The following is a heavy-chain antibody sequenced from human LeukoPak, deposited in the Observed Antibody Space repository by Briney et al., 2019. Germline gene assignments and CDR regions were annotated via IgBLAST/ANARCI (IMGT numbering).Heavy chain of an antibody. V-gene: IGHV3-23*01. CDR1: GFTFSSYA. J-gene: IGHJ5*02. Sequence: PGGSLRLSCAASGFTFSSYAMSWVRQAPGKGLEWVSGISTSGESTYYADSVKGRFTTSRDNSKSTLSLQMNSLRAEDTAVYYCAKGRSIGNAAPFDPWGQGTLVTVSS. CDR2: ISTSGEST. CDR3: AKGRSIGNAAPFDP. D-gene: IGHD1-1*01.